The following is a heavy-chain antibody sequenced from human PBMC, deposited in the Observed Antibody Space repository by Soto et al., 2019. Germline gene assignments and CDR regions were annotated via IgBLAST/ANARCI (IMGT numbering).Heavy chain of an antibody. CDR3: ARGMGGRVYYYYFGMDV. V-gene: IGHV3-30-3*01. D-gene: IGHD2-15*01. CDR2: ISYDGNNK. CDR1: GFTFSGFP. J-gene: IGHJ6*02. Sequence: GSLRLSCAASGFTFSGFPMHWVRQAPGKGLERVTVISYDGNNKYYADSVRGRSTISRDNSKNTLYLEMNGLRPDDTSVYYCARGMGGRVYYYYFGMDVWGPGT.